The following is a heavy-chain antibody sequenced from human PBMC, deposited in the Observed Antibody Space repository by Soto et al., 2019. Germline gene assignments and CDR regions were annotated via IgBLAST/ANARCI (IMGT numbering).Heavy chain of an antibody. Sequence: EVQLVESGGGLVKPGGSLRLSCAASGFTFSSYSMNWVRQAPGKGLEWVSSISSSSSTIYYADSVKGRFTISRDNAKNSLYLQMNSLRDEDTAVYYCARDPGYSSGWPFDYWGQGTLVTVSS. V-gene: IGHV3-21*01. CDR3: ARDPGYSSGWPFDY. CDR1: GFTFSSYS. J-gene: IGHJ4*02. D-gene: IGHD6-19*01. CDR2: ISSSSSTI.